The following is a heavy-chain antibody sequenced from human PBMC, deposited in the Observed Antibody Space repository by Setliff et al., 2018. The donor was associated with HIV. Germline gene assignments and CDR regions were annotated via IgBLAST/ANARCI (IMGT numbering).Heavy chain of an antibody. CDR3: ARGINWFAPFDY. J-gene: IGHJ4*01. Sequence: ASVKVSCKASGYTFTGYYIHWVRQAPGQGLEWMGWINPSSAGTKYAQKFQDRVTMIRDTSVTTAYMALSRLTSDDTAVYFCARGINWFAPFDYWGQGTLVTVSS. CDR2: INPSSAGT. V-gene: IGHV1-2*02. D-gene: IGHD1-1*01. CDR1: GYTFTGYY.